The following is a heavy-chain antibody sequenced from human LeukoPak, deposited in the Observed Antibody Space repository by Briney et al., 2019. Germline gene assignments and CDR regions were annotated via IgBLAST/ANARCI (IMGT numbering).Heavy chain of an antibody. CDR2: INHSGSN. CDR3: ARGAPYCSSTSCGV. D-gene: IGHD2-2*01. J-gene: IGHJ6*04. V-gene: IGHV4-34*01. CDR1: GGSFSGYY. Sequence: SETLSLTCAVYGGSFSGYYWSWIRQPPGKGLEWIGEINHSGSNNYNPSLKSRVTISVDTSNNQFSLKLSSVTAADTAVYYCARGAPYCSSTSCGVWGKGTTVTVSS.